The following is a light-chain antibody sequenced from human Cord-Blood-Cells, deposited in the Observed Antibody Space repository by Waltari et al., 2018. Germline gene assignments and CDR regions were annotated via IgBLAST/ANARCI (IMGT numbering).Light chain of an antibody. Sequence: QSVLPQPPSASGTPGQRVTISCSGSSSNIGSNTVNWYQQLPGTAPKLLIYSNNQRPSWVPDRFSDSKSGTSASLAISWLQSEDEADYYCAAWDDSLNGRWVFGGGTKLTVL. V-gene: IGLV1-44*01. CDR3: AAWDDSLNGRWV. J-gene: IGLJ3*02. CDR2: SNN. CDR1: SSNIGSNT.